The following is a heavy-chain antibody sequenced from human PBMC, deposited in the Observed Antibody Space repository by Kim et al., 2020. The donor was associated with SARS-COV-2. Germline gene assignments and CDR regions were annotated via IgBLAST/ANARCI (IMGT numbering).Heavy chain of an antibody. CDR2: T. Sequence: TSYSPSRQRRVTISVDTSKNQFSLKLSSVTAADTAVYYCARGAAVAGFDYWGQGTLVTVSS. V-gene: IGHV4-34*01. D-gene: IGHD6-19*01. CDR3: ARGAAVAGFDY. J-gene: IGHJ4*02.